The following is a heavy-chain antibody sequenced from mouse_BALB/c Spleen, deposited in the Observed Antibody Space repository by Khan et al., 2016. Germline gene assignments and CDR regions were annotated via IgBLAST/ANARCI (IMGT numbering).Heavy chain of an antibody. CDR2: INPTSGYT. Sequence: QVQLQQSGAELARPGASVRMSCKASGYTFTSYTIHWVKQRPGQGLEWIGYINPTSGYTNYNQKFKDKATLTADKSSSTAYMQLSSLTSEDSTVYYCARSRRMGSNYLFDYCGQGTTLTVSS. J-gene: IGHJ2*01. D-gene: IGHD2-5*01. CDR3: ARSRRMGSNYLFDY. CDR1: GYTFTSYT. V-gene: IGHV1-4*01.